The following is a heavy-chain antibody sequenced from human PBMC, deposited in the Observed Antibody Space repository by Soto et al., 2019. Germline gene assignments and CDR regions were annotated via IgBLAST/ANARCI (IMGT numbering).Heavy chain of an antibody. CDR1: GDTVSSNSVA. D-gene: IGHD2-15*01. V-gene: IGHV6-1*01. J-gene: IGHJ6*02. Sequence: SQTLSLTCVGSGDTVSSNSVAWNWVRQSPSRGLEWLGRTYYRSRWYSDYAVSVRSRIDINADTSKNQVSLQLNSVTPEDTAVYYCARSEEDSDYYYYGMGVGGQGTTVTVSS. CDR3: ARSEEDSDYYYYGMGV. CDR2: TYYRSRWYS.